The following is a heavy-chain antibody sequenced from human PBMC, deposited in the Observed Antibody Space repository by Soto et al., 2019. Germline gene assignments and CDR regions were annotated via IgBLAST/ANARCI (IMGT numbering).Heavy chain of an antibody. CDR1: GGSISSYY. D-gene: IGHD4-17*01. V-gene: IGHV4-59*08. Sequence: SETLSLTCTVSGGSISSYYWSWIRQPPGKGLEWIGYIYYSGSTNYNPSLKSRVTISVDTSKNQFSLKLSSVTAADTAVYYCARLNGDYGSGLFDYWGQGTLVTAPQ. J-gene: IGHJ4*02. CDR3: ARLNGDYGSGLFDY. CDR2: IYYSGST.